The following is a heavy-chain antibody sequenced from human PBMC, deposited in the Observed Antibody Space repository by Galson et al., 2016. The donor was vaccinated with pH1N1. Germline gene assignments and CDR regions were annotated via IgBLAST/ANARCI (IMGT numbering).Heavy chain of an antibody. D-gene: IGHD2/OR15-2a*01. CDR2: VYHGGST. CDR1: GYSITSGYY. V-gene: IGHV4-38-2*01. Sequence: SETLSLTCVVSGYSITSGYYWAWIRQTPGKGLERIASVYHGGSTYYNPSLKGRGTISVDRPKNQFSLRLNSLTAADTAVYYCATHYFRNYDGVLGWFDPWGQGTLVIVSS. CDR3: ATHYFRNYDGVLGWFDP. J-gene: IGHJ5*02.